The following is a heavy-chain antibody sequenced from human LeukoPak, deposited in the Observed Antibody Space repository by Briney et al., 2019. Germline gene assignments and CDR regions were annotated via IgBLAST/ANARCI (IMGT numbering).Heavy chain of an antibody. V-gene: IGHV3-23*01. CDR2: ISGSGAAT. CDR3: AKSGSGWYRLDC. D-gene: IGHD6-19*01. Sequence: GGSLRLSCAASGFTFSGYSMNWVRQAPGKGLEWVSRISGSGAATYYADSVKGRFTISRDNSKNTLYLQMNSLRAEDTAIYYCAKSGSGWYRLDCWGQGTLVTVPS. J-gene: IGHJ4*02. CDR1: GFTFSGYS.